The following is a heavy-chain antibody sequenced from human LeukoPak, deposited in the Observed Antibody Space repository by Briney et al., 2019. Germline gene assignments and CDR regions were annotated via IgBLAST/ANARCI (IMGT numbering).Heavy chain of an antibody. CDR2: IRYDGSNK. CDR1: GFTFSSYG. CDR3: AKDMGYRWELQLGTGDY. Sequence: PGGSLRLSCAASGFTFSSYGMHWVRQAPGKGLEWVAFIRYDGSNKYYADSVKGRFTISRDNSKNTLYLQMNSLRAEDTAVYYCAKDMGYRWELQLGTGDYWDQGTLVTVSS. V-gene: IGHV3-30*02. D-gene: IGHD2-15*01. J-gene: IGHJ4*02.